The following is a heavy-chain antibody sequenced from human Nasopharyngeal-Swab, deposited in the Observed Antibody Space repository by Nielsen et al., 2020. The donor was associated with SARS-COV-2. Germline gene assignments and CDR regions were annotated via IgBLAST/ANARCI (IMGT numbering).Heavy chain of an antibody. Sequence: GESLKISCKGSGYSFTSYWISWGRRMPGKGLEWMGRIDPSDSYTNYSPSFQGHVTISADKSISTAYLQWSSLKASDTAMYYCARLERFLEWSNWFDPWGQGTLVTVSS. CDR3: ARLERFLEWSNWFDP. J-gene: IGHJ5*02. CDR2: IDPSDSYT. CDR1: GYSFTSYW. V-gene: IGHV5-10-1*01. D-gene: IGHD3-3*01.